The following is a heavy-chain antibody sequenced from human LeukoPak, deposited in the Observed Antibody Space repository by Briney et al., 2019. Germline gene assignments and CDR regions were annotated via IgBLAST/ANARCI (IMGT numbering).Heavy chain of an antibody. CDR2: IKQDGSEK. J-gene: IGHJ6*02. D-gene: IGHD2-2*01. CDR3: ARDGCNSCLYYYGMDV. V-gene: IGHV3-7*01. CDR1: GFTFSSYW. Sequence: GGSLRLSCAASGFTFSSYWMSWVRQAPGKGLEWVANIKQDGSEKYYVDSVKGRFTISRDNAKNSLYLQMNSLRAEDTAVYYCARDGCNSCLYYYGMDVWGQGTTVTVSS.